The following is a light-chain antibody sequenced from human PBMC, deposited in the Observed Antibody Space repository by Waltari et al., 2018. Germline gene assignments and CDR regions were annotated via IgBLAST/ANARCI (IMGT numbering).Light chain of an antibody. CDR1: SPNIGSNT. Sequence: QSVLTQPPSASGTPGPRVPLPCSGSSPNIGSNTVNWYQPLPGTAPKLLIYSNNQRPSGVPDRFSGSKSGTSASLAISGLQSEDEADYYCAAWDDSLNGVVFGGGTKLTVL. CDR2: SNN. V-gene: IGLV1-44*01. CDR3: AAWDDSLNGVV. J-gene: IGLJ2*01.